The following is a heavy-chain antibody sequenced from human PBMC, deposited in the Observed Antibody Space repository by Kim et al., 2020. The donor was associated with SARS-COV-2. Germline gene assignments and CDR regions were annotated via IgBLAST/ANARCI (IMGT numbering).Heavy chain of an antibody. CDR3: ATLLYCSSTSCSRSDY. CDR2: IYHSGST. Sequence: SETLSLTCAVSGGSISSSNWWSWVRQPPGKGLEWIGEIYHSGSTNYNPSLKSRVTISVDKSKNQFSLKLSSVTAADTAVYYCATLLYCSSTSCSRSDYWGKGTLVTVSS. V-gene: IGHV4-4*02. CDR1: GGSISSSNW. D-gene: IGHD2-2*01. J-gene: IGHJ4*02.